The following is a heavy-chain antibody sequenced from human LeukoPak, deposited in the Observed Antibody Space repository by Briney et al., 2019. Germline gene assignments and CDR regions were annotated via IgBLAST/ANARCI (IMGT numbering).Heavy chain of an antibody. CDR3: ARAPGDPPNY. J-gene: IGHJ4*02. CDR1: GFTFSSYW. Sequence: GRSLRLSCAASGFTFSSYWMSWVRQAPGEGMEWVANIKQDGSEKYYVDSVKGRFTISRDNAKNSLYLQMNSLRAEDTAVYYCARAPGDPPNYWGQGTLVTVSS. V-gene: IGHV3-7*03. D-gene: IGHD4-17*01. CDR2: IKQDGSEK.